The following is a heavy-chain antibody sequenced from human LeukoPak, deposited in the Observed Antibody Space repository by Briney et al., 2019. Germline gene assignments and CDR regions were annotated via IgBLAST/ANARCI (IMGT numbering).Heavy chain of an antibody. CDR1: GFPFSNYA. CDR3: ARGTAGILTGYYYGMDV. CDR2: ISASGGNT. Sequence: GGSLRLSCAASGFPFSNYAMSWVRQAPGKGLEWVSAISASGGNTYYADSVKGRFTISRDNSKNTLHLQMNSLRAEDTAVYYCARGTAGILTGYYYGMDVWGQGTTVTVSS. D-gene: IGHD3-9*01. J-gene: IGHJ6*02. V-gene: IGHV3-23*01.